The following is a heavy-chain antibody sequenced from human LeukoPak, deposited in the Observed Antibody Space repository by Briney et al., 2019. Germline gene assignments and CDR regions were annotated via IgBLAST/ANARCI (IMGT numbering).Heavy chain of an antibody. V-gene: IGHV4-31*11. CDR1: GGSFSAYY. J-gene: IGHJ4*02. CDR3: ARDRRYYDSSGYPIYYYFDY. D-gene: IGHD3-22*01. CDR2: IYYSGST. Sequence: SETLSLTCAVYGGSFSAYYWSWIRQHPGKGLEWIGYIYYSGSTYYNPSLKSRVTISVDTSKNQFSLKLSSVTAADTAVYYCARDRRYYDSSGYPIYYYFDYWGQGTLVTVSS.